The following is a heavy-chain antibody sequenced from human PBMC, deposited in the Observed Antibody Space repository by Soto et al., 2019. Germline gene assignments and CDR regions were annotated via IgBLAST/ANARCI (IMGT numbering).Heavy chain of an antibody. D-gene: IGHD3-3*01. CDR2: ISNSGGST. J-gene: IGHJ4*02. Sequence: GGSLRLSCAASGFTFSSYAMSWVRQAPGKGLEWVSSISNSGGSTYYADSVKGRFTISRDNSKTTLYLQMNSLRAEDTAIYYCAKDRGGGIPIFGVVIVPSDYWGQGTLVTVSS. CDR1: GFTFSSYA. CDR3: AKDRGGGIPIFGVVIVPSDY. V-gene: IGHV3-23*01.